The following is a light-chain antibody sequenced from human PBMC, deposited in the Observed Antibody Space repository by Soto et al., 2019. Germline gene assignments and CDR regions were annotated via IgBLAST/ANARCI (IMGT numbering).Light chain of an antibody. J-gene: IGLJ3*02. Sequence: QAVVTQPPSVSGAPGQRVTISCTGSSSNIGAGYDVHWYQQLPGTAPKLLIYGNSNRPSGVPDRFSGSKSGTSASLAITGLRAEDEADYYCQSYDSSLSGSVFGGGTKLTV. V-gene: IGLV1-40*01. CDR3: QSYDSSLSGSV. CDR2: GNS. CDR1: SSNIGAGYD.